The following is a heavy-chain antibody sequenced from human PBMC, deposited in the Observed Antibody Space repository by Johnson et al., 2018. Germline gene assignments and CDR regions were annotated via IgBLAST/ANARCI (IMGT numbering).Heavy chain of an antibody. J-gene: IGHJ6*02. Sequence: VQLVQSGAAVRRSGESLKISCQASGYSFTSYWIGWVRQMPGKGLEWMGIIYPADSDARYSPSFQGQVTISVDKSISTAYLQWSSLKASDTAMYYCAGPSDYYYCLDVWGQGTTVTVSS. V-gene: IGHV5-51*03. CDR2: IYPADSDA. D-gene: IGHD6-6*01. CDR3: AGPSDYYYCLDV. CDR1: GYSFTSYW.